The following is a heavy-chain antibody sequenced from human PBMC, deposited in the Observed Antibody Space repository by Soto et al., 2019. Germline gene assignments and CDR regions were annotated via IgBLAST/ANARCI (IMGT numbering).Heavy chain of an antibody. Sequence: ESGGGLVKPGGSLRLSCAASGFTFSSYSMGWVRQAPGKGLEWVSSISSSSTYIYYADSVKGRFTISRDNAKNSLYLQMNSLRAEDTAVYFCARDLGYSYGYGMDVWCQGTTVTVSS. V-gene: IGHV3-21*01. CDR3: ARDLGYSYGYGMDV. J-gene: IGHJ6*02. CDR1: GFTFSSYS. D-gene: IGHD5-18*01. CDR2: ISSSSTYI.